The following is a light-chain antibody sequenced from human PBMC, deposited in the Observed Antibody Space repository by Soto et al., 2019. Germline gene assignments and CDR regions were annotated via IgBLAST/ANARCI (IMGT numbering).Light chain of an antibody. CDR1: QNINKW. J-gene: IGKJ2*01. Sequence: DIQMTQSPSTLSASVGDRVTITCRASQNINKWLAWYQQKPGKAPKLLIFDASKLASGVPSRFSGSGSGTEFTLTISSLQPDDFPSYYCQHYRSFHHTFGQGAKLEIK. CDR3: QHYRSFHHT. CDR2: DAS. V-gene: IGKV1-5*01.